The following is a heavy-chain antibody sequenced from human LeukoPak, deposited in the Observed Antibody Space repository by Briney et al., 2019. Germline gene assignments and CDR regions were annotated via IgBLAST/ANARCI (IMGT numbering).Heavy chain of an antibody. D-gene: IGHD1-26*01. Sequence: GGSLRLSCAASGFTFSTYSMNWVRQAPGKGLEWVSSISSSSSYIYYADSVKGRFTISRDNAKNSLYLQMNSLRAEDTAVYYCARSGSYSSDPFDPWGQGTLVTVSS. CDR3: ARSGSYSSDPFDP. J-gene: IGHJ5*02. CDR1: GFTFSTYS. CDR2: ISSSSSYI. V-gene: IGHV3-21*01.